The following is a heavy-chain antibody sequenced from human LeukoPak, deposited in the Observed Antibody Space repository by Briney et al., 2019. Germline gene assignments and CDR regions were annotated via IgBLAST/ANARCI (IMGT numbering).Heavy chain of an antibody. CDR2: ISATDAAT. CDR3: ARDAHFPDDVLDI. Sequence: GGSLTLSCAASVFNYYNYAMRWLRQAPGKGLVCVAAISATDAATWYADSVAGRFTISRDNSKNSLYLQINSLRVEDTAVYYCARDAHFPDDVLDIWGQGTMVTVSS. V-gene: IGHV3-23*01. D-gene: IGHD3-3*02. J-gene: IGHJ3*02. CDR1: VFNYYNYA.